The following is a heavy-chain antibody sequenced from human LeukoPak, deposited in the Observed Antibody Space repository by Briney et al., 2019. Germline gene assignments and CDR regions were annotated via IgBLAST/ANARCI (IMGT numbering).Heavy chain of an antibody. CDR2: INSDGSRT. CDR3: ARDGPDDSGEYYYHYYGMDV. V-gene: IGHV3-74*01. J-gene: IGHJ6*02. Sequence: GGSLRLSCAASGFTFTSYWMHWVRQAPGKGLVWVSRINSDGSRTSYADSVKGRLTISRDNAKNTVYLQMNSLRAEDTAVYYCARDGPDDSGEYYYHYYGMDVWGQGTTVTVSS. D-gene: IGHD3-22*01. CDR1: GFTFTSYW.